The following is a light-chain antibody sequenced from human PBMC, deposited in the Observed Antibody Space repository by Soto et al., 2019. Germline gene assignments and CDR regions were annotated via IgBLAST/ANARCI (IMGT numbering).Light chain of an antibody. CDR1: SSNIGSNT. V-gene: IGLV1-44*01. CDR3: AAWDDSLNGWV. Sequence: QAVVTQPPSASGTPGQTVTISCSGSSSNIGSNTVNWYQQLPGTAPKLLIYSNNQRPSGVPDRFSGSKSGTSASLAISGLQSEDEADYYCAAWDDSLNGWVFGGGTQLTVL. CDR2: SNN. J-gene: IGLJ3*02.